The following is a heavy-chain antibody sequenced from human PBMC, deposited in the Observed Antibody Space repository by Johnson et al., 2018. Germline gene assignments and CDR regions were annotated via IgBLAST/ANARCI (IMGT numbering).Heavy chain of an antibody. V-gene: IGHV3-33*08. J-gene: IGHJ3*02. CDR1: GFSFTSYG. CDR2: ISYDGSNT. Sequence: QVQLVQSGGGVVQPGTSLRLSCAASGFSFTSYGMHWVRQAPGKGLEWVAVISYDGSNTYYADSVKGRFTISRDNSKNILYLQMNSLRAEDTAVYYCARGFAIAVAGTPAFDSWGQGTMVTVSS. CDR3: ARGFAIAVAGTPAFDS. D-gene: IGHD6-19*01.